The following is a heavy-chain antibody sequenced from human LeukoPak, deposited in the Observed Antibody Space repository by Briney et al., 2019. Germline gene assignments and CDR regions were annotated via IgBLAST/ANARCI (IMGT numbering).Heavy chain of an antibody. CDR1: GGSISSSSYY. J-gene: IGHJ4*02. CDR3: ARHVYCSGGSCNLSYFDY. V-gene: IGHV4-39*01. D-gene: IGHD2-15*01. CDR2: IYYSGST. Sequence: SETLSLTCTVSGGSISSSSYYWGWIRQPPGKGLEWIGSIYYSGSTYYNLSLKSRVTISVDTSKNQFSLKLSSLTAADTAVYSCARHVYCSGGSCNLSYFDYWGQGTLVTVSS.